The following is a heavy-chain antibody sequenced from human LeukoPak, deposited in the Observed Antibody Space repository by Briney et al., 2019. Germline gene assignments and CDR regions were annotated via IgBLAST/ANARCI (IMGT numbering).Heavy chain of an antibody. CDR2: IRDDGSNK. D-gene: IGHD4/OR15-4a*01. V-gene: IGHV3-30*02. Sequence: GGSLRLSCAASGFTFSSYGMHWVRQAPGKGLEWVAFIRDDGSNKYFPDSVKGRFTISRDNSRNTLYLQMHSLRAEDTAVYYCARRAGAYSHPYDYWGQGTLVTVSS. CDR1: GFTFSSYG. CDR3: ARRAGAYSHPYDY. J-gene: IGHJ4*02.